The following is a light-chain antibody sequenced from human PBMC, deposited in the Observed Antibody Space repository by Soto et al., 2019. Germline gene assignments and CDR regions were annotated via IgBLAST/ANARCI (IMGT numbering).Light chain of an antibody. Sequence: DIQMTQSPSTLSASVGDRVTITCRASQSIDSWLAWHQQKPGKAPKLLISKASSLESGVPSRFSGSGSGTEFTLTSRSLQPDDFATYYCQQYNSYRAFGQGTKVEI. J-gene: IGKJ1*01. CDR2: KAS. CDR3: QQYNSYRA. CDR1: QSIDSW. V-gene: IGKV1-5*03.